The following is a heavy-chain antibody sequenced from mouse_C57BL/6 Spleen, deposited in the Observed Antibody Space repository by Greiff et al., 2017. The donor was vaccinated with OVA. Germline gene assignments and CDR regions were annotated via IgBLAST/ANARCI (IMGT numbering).Heavy chain of an antibody. J-gene: IGHJ2*01. Sequence: VQLQQSGAELVRPGASVKLSCTASGFYIKDYYMHWVKQRPEQGLEWIGRIDPEDGDTEYAPKFQGKATMTADTSSNTAYLQLSSLTSEDTAVYYCTKFSVVGGFDYWGQGTTLTVSS. CDR2: IDPEDGDT. V-gene: IGHV14-1*01. CDR1: GFYIKDYY. D-gene: IGHD1-1*01. CDR3: TKFSVVGGFDY.